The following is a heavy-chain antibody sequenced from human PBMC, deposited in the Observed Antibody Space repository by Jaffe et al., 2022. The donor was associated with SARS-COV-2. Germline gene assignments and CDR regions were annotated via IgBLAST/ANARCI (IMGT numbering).Heavy chain of an antibody. CDR1: HGSISTNNYY. D-gene: IGHD3-22*01. Sequence: QLQLQESGPGLVKPSETLSLTCTVSHGSISTNNYYWGWIRQPPGKGLEWIGTIYYTGTTYYRPSLKSRVTISVDTSKNQFSLKLNSVTAADTAVYYCARQGDSSGYYYINRFDPWGQGTLVTVSS. CDR3: ARQGDSSGYYYINRFDP. CDR2: IYYTGTT. V-gene: IGHV4-39*01. J-gene: IGHJ5*02.